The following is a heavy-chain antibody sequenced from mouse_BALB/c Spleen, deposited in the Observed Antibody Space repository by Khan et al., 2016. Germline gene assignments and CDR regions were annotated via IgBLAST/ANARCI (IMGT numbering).Heavy chain of an antibody. CDR2: ISYSGST. CDR3: ARGDYYGSSYYFDY. CDR1: GYSITSDYA. Sequence: EVQLQESGPGLVKPSQSLSLTCTVTGYSITSDYAWNWIRQFPGNKLEWMGYISYSGSTSYNPSPKSRISITRDTSKNQFFLQLNSVTTEDTATYYCARGDYYGSSYYFDYWGQGTTLTVSS. D-gene: IGHD1-1*01. V-gene: IGHV3-2*02. J-gene: IGHJ2*01.